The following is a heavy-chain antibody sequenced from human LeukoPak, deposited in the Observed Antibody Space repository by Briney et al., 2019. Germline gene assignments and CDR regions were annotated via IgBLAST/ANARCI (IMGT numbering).Heavy chain of an antibody. D-gene: IGHD2-15*01. CDR3: ARGVGYCSGGSCLFDP. CDR1: GDTFTHYA. V-gene: IGHV7-4-1*02. J-gene: IGHJ5*02. CDR2: ITTNGGTP. Sequence: ASVKVSCKASGDTFTHYALNWVRQAPGQGLEWMGWITTNGGTPTYAQGFTGRFVFCLDTSVSTAYLQISSLEAGDTAVYYCARGVGYCSGGSCLFDPWGQGTLITVSS.